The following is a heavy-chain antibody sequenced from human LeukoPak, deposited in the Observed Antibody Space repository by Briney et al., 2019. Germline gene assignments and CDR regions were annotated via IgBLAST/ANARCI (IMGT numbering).Heavy chain of an antibody. CDR1: GYTFTSYG. CDR2: ISAYNGKT. CDR3: ARAGETIFGAPNWFDP. D-gene: IGHD3-3*01. Sequence: ASVKVSCKASGYTFTSYGISWVRQARGQGVEWMGWISAYNGKTNYAQKLQGRVTMTTDTSTSTAYMELRSLRSDDTAVYYCARAGETIFGAPNWFDPWGEGTLVTVSS. V-gene: IGHV1-18*01. J-gene: IGHJ5*02.